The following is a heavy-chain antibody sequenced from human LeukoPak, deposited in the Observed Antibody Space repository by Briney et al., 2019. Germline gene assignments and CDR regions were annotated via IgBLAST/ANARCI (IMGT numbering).Heavy chain of an antibody. V-gene: IGHV1-18*01. CDR1: GYTFTSYG. D-gene: IGHD2-8*01. CDR2: ISAYNGNT. Sequence: ASVKVSCKASGYTFTSYGISWVRQAPGQGLEWMGWISAYNGNTNYAQKLQGRVTMTTDTSTSTAYMELRSLRSDDTAVYYCARDGLWSMAIWGDAFDIWGQGTMVTVSS. CDR3: ARDGLWSMAIWGDAFDI. J-gene: IGHJ3*02.